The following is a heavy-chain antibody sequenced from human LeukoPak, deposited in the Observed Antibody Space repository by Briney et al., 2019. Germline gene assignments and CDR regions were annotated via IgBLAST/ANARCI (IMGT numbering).Heavy chain of an antibody. Sequence: PGGSLRLSCAASGFTFSDYYMSWIRQAPGKGLEWVSYISSSGSTIYYADSVKGRFTISRDNAKSSLYLQMNSLRAEDTAVYYCASSIVVVPRFDYWGQGTLVTVSS. D-gene: IGHD2-21*01. V-gene: IGHV3-11*01. CDR3: ASSIVVVPRFDY. CDR2: ISSSGSTI. J-gene: IGHJ4*02. CDR1: GFTFSDYY.